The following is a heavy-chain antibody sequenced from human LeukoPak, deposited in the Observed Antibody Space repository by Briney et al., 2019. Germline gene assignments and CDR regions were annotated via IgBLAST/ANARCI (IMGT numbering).Heavy chain of an antibody. V-gene: IGHV1-8*01. Sequence: GASVKVSCKASGYTFTSYDINWVRQATGQGLEWMGWMNPNSGNTGYAQKFQGRVTMTRNTSISTAYMELSRLRSDDTAVYYCARDLHYYGSGSYYLFDYWGQGTLVTVSS. J-gene: IGHJ4*02. CDR2: MNPNSGNT. D-gene: IGHD3-10*01. CDR1: GYTFTSYD. CDR3: ARDLHYYGSGSYYLFDY.